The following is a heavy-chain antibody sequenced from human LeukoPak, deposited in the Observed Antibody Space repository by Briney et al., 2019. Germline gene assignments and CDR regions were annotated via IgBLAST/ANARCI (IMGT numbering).Heavy chain of an antibody. Sequence: SETLSLTCTVSGGSISNYVWSWIRQPPGKGLEWIGYINDSGNTKYNPSLESRVTISVDTSKNQFSLKLSSVTAADPAVYYCARASITSTYCGGDCYPPPYYYYMDVWGKGTTVTISS. CDR3: ARASITSTYCGGDCYPPPYYYYMDV. CDR1: GGSISNYV. CDR2: INDSGNT. D-gene: IGHD2-21*02. J-gene: IGHJ6*03. V-gene: IGHV4-59*08.